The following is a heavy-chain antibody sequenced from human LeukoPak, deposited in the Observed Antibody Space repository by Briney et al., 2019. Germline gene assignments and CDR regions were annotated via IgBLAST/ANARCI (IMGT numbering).Heavy chain of an antibody. D-gene: IGHD2-15*01. CDR3: ARDLRIVGYCSGGSCYDDLDY. CDR2: INPNSGGT. Sequence: SSVTVSYKSSGYTFTDYYMHGVRQAPGQGLAWVGWINPNSGGTNYQQQFQGRVTITRDTSISTDYMELRRLRYDDTAVYYCARDLRIVGYCSGGSCYDDLDYWGQGTLVTVSS. CDR1: GYTFTDYY. J-gene: IGHJ4*02. V-gene: IGHV1-2*02.